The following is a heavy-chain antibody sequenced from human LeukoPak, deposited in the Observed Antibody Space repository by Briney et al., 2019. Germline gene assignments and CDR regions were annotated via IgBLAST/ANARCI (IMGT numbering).Heavy chain of an antibody. Sequence: SVKVSCKASGGTFSNYATRWVRQAPGQGLEWMGGIIPIFGTTSYAQKFQGRVTITTDESTSTAYMELSSLGSDDTAVCYCARDEGVVFVGRNWGQGTLVIVSS. CDR3: ARDEGVVFVGRN. D-gene: IGHD2-8*02. V-gene: IGHV1-69*05. J-gene: IGHJ1*01. CDR1: GGTFSNYA. CDR2: IIPIFGTT.